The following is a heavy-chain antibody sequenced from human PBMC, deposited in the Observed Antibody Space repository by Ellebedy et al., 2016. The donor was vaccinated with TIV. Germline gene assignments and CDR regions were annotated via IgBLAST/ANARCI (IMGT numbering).Heavy chain of an antibody. J-gene: IGHJ4*02. V-gene: IGHV4-59*01. D-gene: IGHD4-11*01. CDR1: GGSISSYY. Sequence: SETLSLTCTVSGGSISSYYWSWIRQPPGKGLEWIGYMYYTGRINYNPSLKSRVTISVDTSTNQFSLKLTSVTAADTAVYYCASLQGGRTTVFDYWGQGTLVTVSS. CDR2: MYYTGRI. CDR3: ASLQGGRTTVFDY.